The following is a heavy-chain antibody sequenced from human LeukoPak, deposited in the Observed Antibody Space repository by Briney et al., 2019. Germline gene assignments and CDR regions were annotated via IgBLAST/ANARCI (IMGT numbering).Heavy chain of an antibody. J-gene: IGHJ3*02. CDR1: GYTFTGYY. V-gene: IGHV1-2*04. Sequence: GASVKVSCKASGYTFTGYYMHWVRQAPGQGLEWMGWINPNSGATNYAQKFQGWVTMTRDTSISTAYMGLSRLRSDDTAVYYCARDLGELLWFGELRAGYAFDIWGQGTMVTVSS. CDR3: ARDLGELLWFGELRAGYAFDI. D-gene: IGHD3-10*01. CDR2: INPNSGAT.